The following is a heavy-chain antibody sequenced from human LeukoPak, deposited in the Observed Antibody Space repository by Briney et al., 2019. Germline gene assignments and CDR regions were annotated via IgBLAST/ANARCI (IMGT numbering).Heavy chain of an antibody. CDR1: GFTFSSYA. V-gene: IGHV3-30*04. CDR3: ARDRGIQLWTPIFDY. D-gene: IGHD5-18*01. CDR2: ISYDGSNK. Sequence: GGSLRLSCAASGFTFSSYATHWVRQAPGKGLEWVAVISYDGSNKYYADSVKGRFTISRDNSKNTLYLQMNSLRAEDTAVYYCARDRGIQLWTPIFDYWGQGTLVTVSS. J-gene: IGHJ4*02.